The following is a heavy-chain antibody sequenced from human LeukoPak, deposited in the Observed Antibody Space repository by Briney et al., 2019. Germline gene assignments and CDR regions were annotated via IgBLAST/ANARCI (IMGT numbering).Heavy chain of an antibody. J-gene: IGHJ4*02. CDR3: ATYPPNSIGIDY. V-gene: IGHV4-39*01. CDR1: GGSISSYY. Sequence: SETLSLTCTVSGGSISSYYWGWIRQPPGKGLEWIGSIYYSGSTYYNPSLKSRVTISVDTSKNQFSLKLSSVTAADTAVYYCATYPPNSIGIDYWGQGTLVTVSS. D-gene: IGHD6-6*01. CDR2: IYYSGST.